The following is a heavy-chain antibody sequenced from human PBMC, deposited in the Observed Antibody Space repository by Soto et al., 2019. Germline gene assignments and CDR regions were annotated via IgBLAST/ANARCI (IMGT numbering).Heavy chain of an antibody. Sequence: PGESLKISCKGSGYSFAVYCITWVRQKPGKGLEWMGRIDPSDSYTNYSPSFQGHVTISADKSISTAYLQWSSLKASDTAMYYCARHRVAAENYGMDVWGQGTTVTVSS. CDR1: GYSFAVYC. CDR3: ARHRVAAENYGMDV. CDR2: IDPSDSYT. D-gene: IGHD6-25*01. V-gene: IGHV5-10-1*01. J-gene: IGHJ6*02.